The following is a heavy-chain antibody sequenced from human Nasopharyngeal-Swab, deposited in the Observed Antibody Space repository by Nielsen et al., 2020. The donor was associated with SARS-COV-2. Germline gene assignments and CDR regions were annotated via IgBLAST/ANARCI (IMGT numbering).Heavy chain of an antibody. V-gene: IGHV3-23*01. CDR3: AKAPLWFGELGFDY. J-gene: IGHJ4*02. D-gene: IGHD3-10*01. CDR1: GFTFSSYA. CDR2: ISGSGGST. Sequence: GESLKISCAASGFTFSSYAMSWVRQAPGKGLEWVSAISGSGGSTYYADSVKGRFTISRDNSKNTLYLQMNSLRAEDTAVYYCAKAPLWFGELGFDYWGQGTLVTVSS.